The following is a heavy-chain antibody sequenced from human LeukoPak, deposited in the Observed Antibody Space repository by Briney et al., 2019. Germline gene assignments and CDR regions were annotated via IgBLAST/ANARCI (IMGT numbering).Heavy chain of an antibody. Sequence: SETLSLTCTASGGSISSSSYYWGWIRQPPVKGLEWIGSIYYSGSTYYNPSLKSRVTISVDTSKNQFSLKLSSVTAADTAVYYCARTYISSRGFQHWGQGTLVTVSS. V-gene: IGHV4-39*01. D-gene: IGHD2-2*01. CDR1: GGSISSSSYY. CDR3: ARTYISSRGFQH. J-gene: IGHJ1*01. CDR2: IYYSGST.